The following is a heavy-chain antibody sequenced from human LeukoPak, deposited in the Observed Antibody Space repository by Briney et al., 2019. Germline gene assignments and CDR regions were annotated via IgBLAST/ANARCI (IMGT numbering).Heavy chain of an antibody. J-gene: IGHJ4*02. Sequence: SETLSLTCAVYGGSFSGYYWSWIRQPPGKGLEWIGEINHSGSTNYNPSLKSRVTISVDTSKNQFSLKLSSMTAAGTAVYYCARDRGSRWPDWGQGPLVPVSS. D-gene: IGHD6-13*01. CDR2: INHSGST. V-gene: IGHV4-34*01. CDR1: GGSFSGYY. CDR3: ARDRGSRWPD.